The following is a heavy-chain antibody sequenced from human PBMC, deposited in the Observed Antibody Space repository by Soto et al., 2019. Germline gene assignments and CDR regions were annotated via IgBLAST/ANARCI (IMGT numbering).Heavy chain of an antibody. CDR2: IYPGDSDT. CDR1: GYSFTSYW. CDR3: ARCSDSDSNDPGEGYYYGMDV. Sequence: GESLKISCKGSGYSFTSYWIGWVRQMPGKGLEWMGIIYPGDSDTRYSPSFQGQVTISADKSISTAYLQWSSLKASDTAMYYCARCSDSDSNDPGEGYYYGMDVWGQGTTVTVSS. V-gene: IGHV5-51*01. J-gene: IGHJ6*02. D-gene: IGHD4-4*01.